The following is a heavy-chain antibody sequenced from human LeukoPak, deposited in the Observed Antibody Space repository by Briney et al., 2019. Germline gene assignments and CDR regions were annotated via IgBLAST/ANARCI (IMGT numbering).Heavy chain of an antibody. J-gene: IGHJ4*02. Sequence: PGGSLRLSCTASGFTFGDYAMSWFRQAPGKGLEWVGFIRSKAYGGTTEYAASVKGRFTISRDDSKSIAYLQMNSLKTEDTAVYYCTRDSANYYDSSGYVGFDYWGQGTLVTVSS. CDR1: GFTFGDYA. CDR2: IRSKAYGGTT. V-gene: IGHV3-49*03. D-gene: IGHD3-22*01. CDR3: TRDSANYYDSSGYVGFDY.